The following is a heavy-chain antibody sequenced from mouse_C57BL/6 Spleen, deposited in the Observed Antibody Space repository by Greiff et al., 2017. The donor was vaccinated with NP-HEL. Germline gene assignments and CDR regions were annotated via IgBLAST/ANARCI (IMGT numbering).Heavy chain of an antibody. D-gene: IGHD2-2*01. CDR3: ARGLTQYYAMDY. V-gene: IGHV1-61*01. CDR2: IYPSDSET. J-gene: IGHJ4*01. CDR1: GYTFTSYW. Sequence: QVQLQQPGAELVRPGSSVKLSCKASGYTFTSYWMDWVKQRPGQGLEWIGNIYPSDSETHYNQKFKDKATLTVDKSSSTAYMQLSSLTSEDSAVYDCARGLTQYYAMDYWGQGTSVTVSS.